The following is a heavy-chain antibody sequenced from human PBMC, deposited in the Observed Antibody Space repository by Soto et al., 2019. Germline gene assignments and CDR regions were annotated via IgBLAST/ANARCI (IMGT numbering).Heavy chain of an antibody. CDR1: GGSISSGDYY. D-gene: IGHD6-13*01. CDR3: ARGQQLDLNWFDP. V-gene: IGHV4-30-4*01. CDR2: IYYSGST. Sequence: SETLSLTCTVSGGSISSGDYYWSWIRQPPGKGLEWTGYIYYSGSTYYNPSLKSRVTISVDTSKNQFSLKLSSVTAADTAVYYCARGQQLDLNWFDPWGQGTLVTVSS. J-gene: IGHJ5*02.